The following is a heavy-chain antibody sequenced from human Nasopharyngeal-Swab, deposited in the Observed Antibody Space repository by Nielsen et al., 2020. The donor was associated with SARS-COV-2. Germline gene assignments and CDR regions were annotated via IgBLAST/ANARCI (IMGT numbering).Heavy chain of an antibody. J-gene: IGHJ4*02. V-gene: IGHV5-10-1*01. CDR3: ARVKDTAMVKFLDY. Sequence: KVSCKGSGYSFTSYWISWVRQMPGKGLEWMGRIDPSDSYTSYSPSFQGHVTISADKSISTAYLQWSSLKASDTAMYYCARVKDTAMVKFLDYWGQGTLVTVSS. D-gene: IGHD5-18*01. CDR1: GYSFTSYW. CDR2: IDPSDSYT.